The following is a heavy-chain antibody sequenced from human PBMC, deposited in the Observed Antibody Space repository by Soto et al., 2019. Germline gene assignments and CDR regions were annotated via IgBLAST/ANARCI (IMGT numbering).Heavy chain of an antibody. J-gene: IGHJ4*02. CDR3: VRDSARFGPAFDS. V-gene: IGHV4-30-4*01. Sequence: IRSGDYYWTWIRQPPGKGLEWIGYVFHTGTAYYYNPSLKRRVNMSIDTSKNQFSLRLNSVTAADTAIYYCVRDSARFGPAFDSWGQGTQVTVSS. D-gene: IGHD3-3*01. CDR1: IRSGDYY. CDR2: VFHTGTA.